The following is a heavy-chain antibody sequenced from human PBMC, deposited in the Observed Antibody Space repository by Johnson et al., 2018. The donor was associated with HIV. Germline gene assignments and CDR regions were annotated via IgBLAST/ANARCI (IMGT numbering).Heavy chain of an antibody. J-gene: IGHJ3*02. CDR2: VSYETTNK. D-gene: IGHD3-22*01. Sequence: VQLVESGGGLVQPGGSLRLSCATSGFSFSSYALHWVRQAPGKGLEWVAAVSYETTNKHYTDSVKGQFTISRDNSKNTLYLQMNSLKTEDTAVYYCVRGGLLIYKTHDRSGYYSSDAFDIWGQGTMVTVSS. CDR1: GFSFSSYA. CDR3: VRGGLLIYKTHDRSGYYSSDAFDI. V-gene: IGHV3-30-3*01.